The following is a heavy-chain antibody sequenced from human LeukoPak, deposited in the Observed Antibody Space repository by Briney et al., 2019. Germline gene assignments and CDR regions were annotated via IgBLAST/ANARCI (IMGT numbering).Heavy chain of an antibody. CDR1: GGSVGSAGYY. Sequence: PSETLSLTCAVSGGSVGSAGYYWSWIRQPPGGGLEWIGYIYYIRNTNYNPSLKSRVTMSLDPSKNQFSLKLNSVTAADTAVYYCARTQSQSGSYRYYFGYWGQGTLVTVSS. J-gene: IGHJ4*02. V-gene: IGHV4-61*08. CDR2: IYYIRNT. CDR3: ARTQSQSGSYRYYFGY. D-gene: IGHD1-26*01.